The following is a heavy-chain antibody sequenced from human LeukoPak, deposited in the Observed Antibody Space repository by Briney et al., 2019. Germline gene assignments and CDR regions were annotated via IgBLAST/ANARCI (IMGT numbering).Heavy chain of an antibody. V-gene: IGHV3-21*01. J-gene: IGHJ4*02. Sequence: GGSLRLSCAASGFTFSSYSMNWVRQAPGKGLEWVSSISSSSSYIYYADSVKGRFTISRDNAKNSPYLQMNSLRAEDTAVYYCARDLLLGYCSGGSCYSDYWGQGTLVTVSS. CDR2: ISSSSSYI. CDR3: ARDLLLGYCSGGSCYSDY. CDR1: GFTFSSYS. D-gene: IGHD2-15*01.